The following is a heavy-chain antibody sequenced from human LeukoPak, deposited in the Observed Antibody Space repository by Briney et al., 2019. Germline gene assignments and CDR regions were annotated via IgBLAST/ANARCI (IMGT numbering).Heavy chain of an antibody. CDR2: ISYDGSNK. D-gene: IGHD2-21*02. Sequence: GGSLRLSCAASGFTFSSYGMHWVRQAPGKGLEWVAVISYDGSNKYYADSVKGRFTISRDDSKNTLYLQMNSLRAEDTAVYYCANAYCGGDCYSPFDYWGQGTLVTVS. CDR3: ANAYCGGDCYSPFDY. J-gene: IGHJ4*02. V-gene: IGHV3-30*18. CDR1: GFTFSSYG.